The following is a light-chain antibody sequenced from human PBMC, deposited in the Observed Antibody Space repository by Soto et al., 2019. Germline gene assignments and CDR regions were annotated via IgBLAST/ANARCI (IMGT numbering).Light chain of an antibody. CDR2: GNS. Sequence: QSALTQPASVSGAPGQRVTISCTGSSSNIGAGYDVHWYQQLPGTAPKLLIYGNSNRPSGVPDRFSGSKSGTSASLAITGLQAEDEADYYCQSYDSSREGVFGGGTKLTVL. J-gene: IGLJ2*01. V-gene: IGLV1-40*01. CDR1: SSNIGAGYD. CDR3: QSYDSSREGV.